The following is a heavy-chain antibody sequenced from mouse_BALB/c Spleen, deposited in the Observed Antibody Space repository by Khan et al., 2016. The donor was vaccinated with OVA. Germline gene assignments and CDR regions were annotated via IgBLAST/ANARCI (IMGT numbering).Heavy chain of an antibody. CDR3: TRHAYYYNSEGFAY. J-gene: IGHJ3*01. CDR2: ISSGGSYT. V-gene: IGHV5-6*01. D-gene: IGHD1-1*01. Sequence: EVELVESGGDLVKPGGSLKLSCAASGFTFSTYGMSWVRQTPDKRLEWVAAISSGGSYTYYPDSVKGRFTISRDNAKNTLYLQMSSLKSEDTAMYYGTRHAYYYNSEGFAYWGQGTLVTVSA. CDR1: GFTFSTYG.